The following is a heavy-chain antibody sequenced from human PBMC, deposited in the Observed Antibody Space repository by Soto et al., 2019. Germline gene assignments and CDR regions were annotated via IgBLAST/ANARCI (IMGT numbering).Heavy chain of an antibody. CDR3: ARDGSPDLIVVVPAAMGYYYYMDV. Sequence: ASVKVSCKASGYTFTSYYMHWVRQAPGQGLEWMGIINPSGGSTSYAQKFQGRVTMTRDTSTSTVYMELSSLRSEDTAVYYCARDGSPDLIVVVPAAMGYYYYMDVWGKGTTVTVSS. D-gene: IGHD2-2*01. V-gene: IGHV1-46*03. CDR2: INPSGGST. CDR1: GYTFTSYY. J-gene: IGHJ6*03.